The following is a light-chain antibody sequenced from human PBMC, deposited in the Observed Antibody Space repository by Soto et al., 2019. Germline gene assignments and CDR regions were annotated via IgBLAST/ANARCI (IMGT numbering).Light chain of an antibody. CDR3: LSRFDWPP. CDR1: QSVSAY. CDR2: DVS. Sequence: EVVLTQSPDALSLSPGERATVSCRASQSVSAYLAWYQQRPGQAPRLLIYDVSNRAPGIPDRFSGGGSGTDFPLSISSLQPEDSATYYCLSRFDWPPFGGGATLEIK. V-gene: IGKV3-11*01. J-gene: IGKJ4*01.